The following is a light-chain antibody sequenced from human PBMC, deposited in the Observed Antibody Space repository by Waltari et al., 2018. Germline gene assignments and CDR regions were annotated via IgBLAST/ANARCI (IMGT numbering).Light chain of an antibody. CDR1: CSDIGRYDI. J-gene: IGLJ3*02. V-gene: IGLV2-23*02. CDR3: CSYAGNYVWV. Sequence: QSALTQPAAVSGSPGQSVTISCTGACSDIGRYDIVSWYQPHPGNGPKLVISDVSKRPSGVSDRFSGSKSGDTASLTISGLQFEDEADYYCCSYAGNYVWVFGGGTRLTVL. CDR2: DVS.